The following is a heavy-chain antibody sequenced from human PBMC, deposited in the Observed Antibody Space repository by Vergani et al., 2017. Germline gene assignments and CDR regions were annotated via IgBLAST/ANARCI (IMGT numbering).Heavy chain of an antibody. V-gene: IGHV3-21*01. D-gene: IGHD2-15*01. CDR3: VGDGRTPIVDY. CDR2: ISSSSSYI. J-gene: IGHJ4*02. Sequence: EVQLVESGGGLVKPGGSLRLSCVASGFTFSSYSMNWVRQAPGKGLEWVSSISSSSSYIYYADSVKGRFTISRENAKNSLYLQINSLRAEDTAVYYCVGDGRTPIVDYWGQGTLVTVSS. CDR1: GFTFSSYS.